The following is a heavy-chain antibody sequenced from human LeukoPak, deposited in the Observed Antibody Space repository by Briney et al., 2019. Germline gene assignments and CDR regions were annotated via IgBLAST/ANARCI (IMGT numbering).Heavy chain of an antibody. J-gene: IGHJ3*02. CDR1: GFTFDDYA. D-gene: IGHD3-10*01. Sequence: GGSLRLSCAASGFTFDDYAMHWVRQAPGKGLEWVSGISWNSGSIGYADSVKGRFTISRDNAKNSLYLQMNSLRAEDTALYYCAKDSHMVRGVMGAFDIWGQGTMVTVSS. CDR2: ISWNSGSI. V-gene: IGHV3-9*01. CDR3: AKDSHMVRGVMGAFDI.